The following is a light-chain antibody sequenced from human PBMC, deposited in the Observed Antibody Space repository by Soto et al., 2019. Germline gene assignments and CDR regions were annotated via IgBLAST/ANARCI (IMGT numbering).Light chain of an antibody. CDR2: DVS. J-gene: IGLJ2*01. V-gene: IGLV2-14*01. CDR1: ITDVGSSNY. Sequence: QSALTQPASVSGSPGQSITISCTGTITDVGSSNYVSWYKQHPGKAPKLMIYDVSNRPSGVSNRFCGSKSDNTASLTISGHEAEDEADYCCRSYTTTSTWVFGGGTKLTVL. CDR3: RSYTTTSTWV.